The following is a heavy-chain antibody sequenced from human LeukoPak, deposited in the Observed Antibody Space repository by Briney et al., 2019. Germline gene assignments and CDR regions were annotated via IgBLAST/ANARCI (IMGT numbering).Heavy chain of an antibody. CDR1: GFTFSSYA. Sequence: GGSLRLSCGASGFTFSSYAMSWVRQAPGKGLEWVSAISGSGGSTYYADSVKGRFTISRDNSKNTLYLQMNSLRAEDTAVYYCAKSSGGIQLWYESFDYWGQGTLVTVSS. J-gene: IGHJ4*02. CDR2: ISGSGGST. D-gene: IGHD5-18*01. V-gene: IGHV3-23*01. CDR3: AKSSGGIQLWYESFDY.